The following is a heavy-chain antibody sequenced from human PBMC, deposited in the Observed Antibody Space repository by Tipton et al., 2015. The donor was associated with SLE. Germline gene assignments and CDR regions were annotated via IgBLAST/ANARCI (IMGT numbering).Heavy chain of an antibody. CDR2: IYYSGST. D-gene: IGHD3-22*01. Sequence: TLSLTCTVSGGSISSSSYYWGWIRQPPGKGLEWIGSIYYSGSTYYNPSPKSRVTISVDTSKNQFSLKLSSVTAADTAVYYCAREPMIVVFAFDIWGQGTMVTVSS. J-gene: IGHJ3*02. V-gene: IGHV4-39*07. CDR3: AREPMIVVFAFDI. CDR1: GGSISSSSYY.